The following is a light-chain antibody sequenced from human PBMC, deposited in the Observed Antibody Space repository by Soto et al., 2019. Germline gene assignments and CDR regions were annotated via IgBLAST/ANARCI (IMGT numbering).Light chain of an antibody. J-gene: IGLJ1*01. V-gene: IGLV4-69*01. Sequence: QLVLTQSPSASASLGASVKLTCTLSSGHSSYAIAWHQQQPEKGPRYLMKLNSDGSHSKGDGIPDRFSGSSSGAERYLTISGLQSEDEADYYCQTWGTGIYVFGTGTEVTVL. CDR3: QTWGTGIYV. CDR2: LNSDGSH. CDR1: SGHSSYA.